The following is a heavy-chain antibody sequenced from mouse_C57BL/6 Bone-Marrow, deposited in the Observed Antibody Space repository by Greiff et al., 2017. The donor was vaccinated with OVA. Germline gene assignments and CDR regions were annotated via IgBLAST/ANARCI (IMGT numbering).Heavy chain of an antibody. CDR1: GYTFTSYW. J-gene: IGHJ2*01. Sequence: QVQLKQPGAELVMPGASVKLSCKASGYTFTSYWMHWVKQRPGQGLEWIGEIDPSDSSTNYNQKFKGKSTLTVDKYSSTAYMQLSSLTSADSAVYYCARRDYGSSYVGYFDYWGQGTTLTVSS. D-gene: IGHD1-1*01. V-gene: IGHV1-69*01. CDR2: IDPSDSST. CDR3: ARRDYGSSYVGYFDY.